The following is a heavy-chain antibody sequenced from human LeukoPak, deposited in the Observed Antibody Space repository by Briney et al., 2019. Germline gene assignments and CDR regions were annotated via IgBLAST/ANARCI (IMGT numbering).Heavy chain of an antibody. Sequence: GGSLRLSCAASGFTFSSYWMSWVRQAPGKGLEWVANIKQDGSEKYYVDSVKGRFTISRDNAKNSLYLQMNSLRAEDTAVYYCARALGGGYSYGCFDYGAQGTLVTAPS. CDR3: ARALGGGYSYGCFDY. CDR2: IKQDGSEK. V-gene: IGHV3-7*01. D-gene: IGHD5-18*01. CDR1: GFTFSSYW. J-gene: IGHJ4*02.